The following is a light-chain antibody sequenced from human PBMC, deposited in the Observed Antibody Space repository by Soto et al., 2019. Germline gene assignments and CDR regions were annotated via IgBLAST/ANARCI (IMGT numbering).Light chain of an antibody. CDR1: QSVSSTY. CDR3: QQYNNWLRT. J-gene: IGKJ1*01. Sequence: EIVLTQSPGTLSLSPGEGATLSCRASQSVSSTYLAWYQHKPGQAPRLLIYSASRRASGIPDRFSGSGSGTEFTLTISSLQSEDFAVYYCQQYNNWLRTFGQGTKVDIK. CDR2: SAS. V-gene: IGKV3-20*01.